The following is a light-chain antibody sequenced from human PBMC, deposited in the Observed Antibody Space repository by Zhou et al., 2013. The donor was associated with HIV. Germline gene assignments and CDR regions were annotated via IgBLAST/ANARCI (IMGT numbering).Light chain of an antibody. CDR2: GAS. CDR3: QQRRT. J-gene: IGKJ1*01. CDR1: QSVSSN. Sequence: EIVMTQSPATVSVSPGERLTLSCRASQSVSSNLAWYQQKPGQAPRLLIYGASSRATGIPDRFSGSGSGTDFTLTISRLEPEDFAVYYCQQRRTFGQGTKVEIK. V-gene: IGKV3D-20*02.